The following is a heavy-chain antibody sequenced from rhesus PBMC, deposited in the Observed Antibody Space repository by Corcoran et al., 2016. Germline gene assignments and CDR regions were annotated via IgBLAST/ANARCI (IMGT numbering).Heavy chain of an antibody. D-gene: IGHD5-24*01. V-gene: IGHV3-13*01. CDR1: GFTFSHYY. J-gene: IGHJ4*01. CDR3: RGSVGTSFDY. Sequence: EVQLVESGGGLVQPGGSLRLSCAASGFTFSHYYMHWFRRDQGKGLEWVGLIKNKANSYTTEYAAAVKGRFTISRDDSKNTLYLQMSSLKTEDTALYYCRGSVGTSFDYWGQGVLVTVSS. CDR2: IKNKANSYTT.